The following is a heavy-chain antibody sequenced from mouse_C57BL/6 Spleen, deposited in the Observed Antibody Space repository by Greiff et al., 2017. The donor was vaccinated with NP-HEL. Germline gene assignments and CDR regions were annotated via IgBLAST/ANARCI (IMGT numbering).Heavy chain of an antibody. CDR2: IHPNSGST. V-gene: IGHV1-64*01. J-gene: IGHJ1*03. CDR3: ARGGVYYYGSSPLWYFDV. Sequence: QVQLKQPGAELVKPGASVKLSCKASGYTFTSYWMHWVKQRPGQGLEWIGMIHPNSGSTNYNEKFKSKATLTVDKSSSTAYMQLSSLTSEDSAVYYCARGGVYYYGSSPLWYFDVWGTGTTVTVSS. D-gene: IGHD1-1*01. CDR1: GYTFTSYW.